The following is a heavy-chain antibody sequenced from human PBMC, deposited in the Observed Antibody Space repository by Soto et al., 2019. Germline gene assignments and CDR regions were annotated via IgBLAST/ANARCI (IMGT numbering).Heavy chain of an antibody. CDR2: ISAYNGNT. V-gene: IGHV1-18*04. D-gene: IGHD3-10*01. Sequence: QVQLVQSGAEVKKPGASVKVSCKASGYTFTSYGISWVRQAPGQGLEWMRWISAYNGNTNYAQKLQGRVTMTTDTSTSTAYMELRSLRSDDTAVYYCATPLRGWNYYYGMDVWGQGTTVTVSS. CDR3: ATPLRGWNYYYGMDV. CDR1: GYTFTSYG. J-gene: IGHJ6*02.